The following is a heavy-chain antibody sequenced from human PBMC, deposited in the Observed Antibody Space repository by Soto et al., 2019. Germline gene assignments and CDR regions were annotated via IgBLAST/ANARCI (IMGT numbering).Heavy chain of an antibody. CDR3: ARGRYYDFWSGYRVNVNLHAFDI. Sequence: SETLSLTCAVYGGSFSGYYWSWIRQPPGKGLEWIGEINHSGSTNYNPSLKSRVTISVDTSKNQFSLKLSSVTAAGTAVYYCARGRYYDFWSGYRVNVNLHAFDIWGQGTMVTV. D-gene: IGHD3-3*01. CDR1: GGSFSGYY. J-gene: IGHJ3*02. V-gene: IGHV4-34*01. CDR2: INHSGST.